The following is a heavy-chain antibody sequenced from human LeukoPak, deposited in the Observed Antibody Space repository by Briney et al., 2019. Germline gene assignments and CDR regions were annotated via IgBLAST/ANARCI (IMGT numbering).Heavy chain of an antibody. V-gene: IGHV4-34*01. J-gene: IGHJ4*02. D-gene: IGHD2-2*01. CDR3: ARGVDIVVVPAAKRGFGSYFDY. CDR2: INHSGST. CDR1: GGSFSGYY. Sequence: SETLSLTCAVYGGSFSGYYWSWIRQPPGKGLEWIGEINHSGSTNYNPSLKSRVTIPVDTSKNQFSLKLSSVTAADTAVYYCARGVDIVVVPAAKRGFGSYFDYWGQGTLVTVSS.